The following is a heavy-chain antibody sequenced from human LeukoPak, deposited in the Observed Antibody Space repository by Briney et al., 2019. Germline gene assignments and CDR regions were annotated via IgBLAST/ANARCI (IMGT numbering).Heavy chain of an antibody. CDR2: ISSGSRTI. CDR1: GFTFSSYS. V-gene: IGHV3-48*01. Sequence: GGSLRLSCAASGFTFSSYSMNWVRQAPGKGLQWVSYISSGSRTIYYADSVKGRFTISRDNAKNSLHLQMNSLRAGDTAVYYCARQNYDSSGYYYAGGDYFDYWGQGTLVTVSS. D-gene: IGHD3-22*01. J-gene: IGHJ4*02. CDR3: ARQNYDSSGYYYAGGDYFDY.